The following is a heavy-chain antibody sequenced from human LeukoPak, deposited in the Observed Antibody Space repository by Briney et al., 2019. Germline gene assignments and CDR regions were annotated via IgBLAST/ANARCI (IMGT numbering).Heavy chain of an antibody. J-gene: IGHJ4*02. CDR3: AKGGRQQLVRRPFDY. CDR2: IRYDGSNK. Sequence: GGSLRLSCAASGFTFSSYGMHWVRQAPGKGLEWAAFIRYDGSNKYYADSVKGRFTISRDNSKNTLYLQMNSLRAEDTAVYYCAKGGRQQLVRRPFDYWGQGTLVTVSS. V-gene: IGHV3-30*02. CDR1: GFTFSSYG. D-gene: IGHD6-13*01.